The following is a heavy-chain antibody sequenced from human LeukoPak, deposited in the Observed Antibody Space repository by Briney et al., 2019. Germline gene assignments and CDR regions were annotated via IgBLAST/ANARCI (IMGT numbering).Heavy chain of an antibody. CDR3: ARQGGGFWYFDL. V-gene: IGHV4-59*08. D-gene: IGHD6-25*01. CDR2: IYYSGSA. CDR1: GGFISSYY. J-gene: IGHJ2*01. Sequence: PSVTLSLICTVSGGFISSYYWRWIRQPPGKGLERIGYIYYSGSANDNPSITSRVAIYVESSKIKFSLKLSTVTAADTGVYYCARQGGGFWYFDLWGRGTLVTVSS.